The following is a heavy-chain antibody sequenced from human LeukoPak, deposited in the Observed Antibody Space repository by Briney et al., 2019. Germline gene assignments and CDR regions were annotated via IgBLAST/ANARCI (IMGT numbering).Heavy chain of an antibody. V-gene: IGHV1-2*02. CDR2: INPNSGGT. Sequence: ASVKVSCKASGYTFTGYYMHWVRQAPGQGLEWMGWINPNSGGTNYAQKFQGRVTMTTDTSTSTAYMELRSLRSDDTAVYYCARDLDGRFDYWGQGTLVTVSS. D-gene: IGHD5-24*01. J-gene: IGHJ4*02. CDR1: GYTFTGYY. CDR3: ARDLDGRFDY.